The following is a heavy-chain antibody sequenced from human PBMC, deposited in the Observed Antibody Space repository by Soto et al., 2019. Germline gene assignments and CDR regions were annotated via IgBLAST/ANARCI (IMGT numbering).Heavy chain of an antibody. Sequence: GGSLRLSCAASGFTFSSYWMHWVRQAPGKGLVWVSRINSDGSSTSYADSVKGRFTISRDNAKNTLYLQMNSLRAEDTAVYYCARDPAVWWRYYYYGMVVWGQGTTVTV. V-gene: IGHV3-74*01. CDR1: GFTFSSYW. CDR2: INSDGSST. D-gene: IGHD2-21*01. J-gene: IGHJ6*02. CDR3: ARDPAVWWRYYYYGMVV.